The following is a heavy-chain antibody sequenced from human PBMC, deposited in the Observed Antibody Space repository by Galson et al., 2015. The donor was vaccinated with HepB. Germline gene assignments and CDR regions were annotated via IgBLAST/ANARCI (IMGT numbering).Heavy chain of an antibody. CDR3: TRILGYCSGGSCHSVALFYYYGMDV. CDR2: IRINAYGGTT. D-gene: IGHD2-15*01. V-gene: IGHV3-49*04. J-gene: IGHJ6*02. CDR1: GFTFGDHA. Sequence: LRLSCAASGFTFGDHALSWVRQAPGKGLEWVGFIRINAYGGTTEYAASVKGRFTISRDDSKSIAYLQMNSLKTEDTAVYYCTRILGYCSGGSCHSVALFYYYGMDVWGQGTTVTVSS.